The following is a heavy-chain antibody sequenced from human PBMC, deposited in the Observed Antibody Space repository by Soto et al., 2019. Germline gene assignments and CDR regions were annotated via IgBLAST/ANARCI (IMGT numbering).Heavy chain of an antibody. J-gene: IGHJ6*02. CDR1: GYTFTSYG. D-gene: IGHD4-17*01. Sequence: ASVKLSCKASGYTFTSYGISWVRQAPGQGLEWMGWISAYNGNTNYAQKLQGRVTMTTDTSTSTAYMELRSLRSDDTAVYYCARVGGLRFYYYYGMDVWGQGTTVTVSS. CDR3: ARVGGLRFYYYYGMDV. V-gene: IGHV1-18*01. CDR2: ISAYNGNT.